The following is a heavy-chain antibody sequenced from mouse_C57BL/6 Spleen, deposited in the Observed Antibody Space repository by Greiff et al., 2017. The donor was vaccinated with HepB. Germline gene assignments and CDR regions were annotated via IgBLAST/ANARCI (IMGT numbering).Heavy chain of an antibody. CDR1: GYTFTSYT. CDR2: INPSSGYT. V-gene: IGHV1-4*01. D-gene: IGHD2-2*01. Sequence: VQLQQSGAELARPGASVKMSCKASGYTFTSYTMHWVKQRPGQGLEWIGYINPSSGYTKYNQKFKDKATLTADKSSSTAYMQLSSLTSEDSAVYYCARGGYDGFGYAMDYWGQGTSVTVSS. CDR3: ARGGYDGFGYAMDY. J-gene: IGHJ4*01.